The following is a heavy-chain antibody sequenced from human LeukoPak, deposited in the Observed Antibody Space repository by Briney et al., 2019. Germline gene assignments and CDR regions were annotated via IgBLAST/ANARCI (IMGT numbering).Heavy chain of an antibody. CDR3: STRAGWEFLTEF. Sequence: GGSLRLSCAASGFTFSNAWMSWVRQAPGKGREWVGRIKNKVDGGTTDYAAPVKGRFTISRDHSKRTLYLQMDSLKPEDTAVYYCSTRAGWEFLTEFWGQGTLVTVSS. V-gene: IGHV3-15*01. J-gene: IGHJ4*02. CDR2: IKNKVDGGTT. D-gene: IGHD3-10*01. CDR1: GFTFSNAW.